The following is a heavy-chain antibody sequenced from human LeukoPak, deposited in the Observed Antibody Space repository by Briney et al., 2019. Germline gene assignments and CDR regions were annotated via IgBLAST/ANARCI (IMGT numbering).Heavy chain of an antibody. CDR1: GFTFSSYE. CDR2: ISSSGRTT. J-gene: IGHJ4*02. D-gene: IGHD3-10*01. CDR3: ATDYYVSGSYYRLFY. Sequence: GGSLRLSCAASGFTFSSYEMNWVRQAPGKGLEWVSYISSSGRTTYYADSVKGRFTISRDNAKNTLYLQMNNLRAEDTAIYYCATDYYVSGSYYRLFYWGQGTLVTVSS. V-gene: IGHV3-48*03.